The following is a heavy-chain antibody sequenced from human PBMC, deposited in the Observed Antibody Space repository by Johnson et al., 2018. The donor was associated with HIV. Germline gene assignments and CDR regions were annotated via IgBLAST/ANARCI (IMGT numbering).Heavy chain of an antibody. D-gene: IGHD3-22*01. CDR1: GFTFDDYG. CDR2: INWNGGST. CDR3: ARKVYYYDSSGYSSDAFDI. Sequence: VQLVESGGGVLRPGGSLRLSCAASGFTFDDYGMSWVRQAPGKGLEWVSGINWNGGSTGYADSVKGRFTISRDNAKNSLYLQMNSLRAEDTALYYCARKVYYYDSSGYSSDAFDIWGQGTMVTVSS. J-gene: IGHJ3*02. V-gene: IGHV3-20*04.